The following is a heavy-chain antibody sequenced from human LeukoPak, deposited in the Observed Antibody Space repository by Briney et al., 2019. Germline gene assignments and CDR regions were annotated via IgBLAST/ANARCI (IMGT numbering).Heavy chain of an antibody. CDR1: GFTLNSYE. V-gene: IGHV3-7*01. D-gene: IGHD6-19*01. CDR3: ARYSSGWYDL. J-gene: IGHJ5*02. CDR2: IKPDGSGK. Sequence: PGGSLRLSCAASGFTLNSYEMNWVRQAPGKGLEWVANIKPDGSGKFYGDSVKGRFAMSRDNAKNTLYLQMNSLRAEDTAVYYCARYSSGWYDLWGQGTLVTVSS.